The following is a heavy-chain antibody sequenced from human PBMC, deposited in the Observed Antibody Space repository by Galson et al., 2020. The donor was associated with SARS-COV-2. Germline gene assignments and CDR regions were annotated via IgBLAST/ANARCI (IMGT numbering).Heavy chain of an antibody. CDR2: IDPSDCYT. CDR1: GYSFTSYW. D-gene: IGHD2-2*01. CDR3: ARHGIGYCSSTSCYFTLGH. J-gene: IGHJ1*01. V-gene: IGHV5-10-1*01. Sequence: KVSCKGSGYSFTSYWISWVRQMPGKGLEWMGRIDPSDCYTNYRPSFQGHVTISADKSISTAYLQWSSLKASDTAMYYCARHGIGYCSSTSCYFTLGHWGQGTLVTVSS.